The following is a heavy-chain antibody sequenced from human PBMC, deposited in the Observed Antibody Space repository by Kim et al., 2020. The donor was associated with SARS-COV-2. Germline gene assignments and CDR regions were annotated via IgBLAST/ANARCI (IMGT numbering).Heavy chain of an antibody. CDR1: GFTFSDAW. J-gene: IGHJ4*02. CDR3: VWSGFTYFAS. V-gene: IGHV3-15*01. D-gene: IGHD3-3*01. CDR2: IKSKGGGETR. Sequence: GGSLRLSCAASGFTFSDAWMSWVRQAPGKGLEWVGLIKSKGGGETRDYAASVKGRFTVSRDDSKNIIFIEMNSLKIEDTAVYFCVWSGFTYFASWGRGTL.